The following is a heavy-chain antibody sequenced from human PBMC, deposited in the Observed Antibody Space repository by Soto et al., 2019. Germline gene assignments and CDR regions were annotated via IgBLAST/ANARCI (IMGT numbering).Heavy chain of an antibody. CDR3: ARDEVYGSGSCKI. D-gene: IGHD3-10*01. V-gene: IGHV3-74*01. CDR1: GISFSNHW. Sequence: EVQLVESGGGLVQPGGSLRLSCAASGISFSNHWMHWVRQVPGKGLEWVSRIIGDGSGANYADSVKGRFTISRDNAKNTLYLQMNRLRAEDTAVYYCARDEVYGSGSCKIWGQGTMVIVSS. J-gene: IGHJ3*02. CDR2: IIGDGSGA.